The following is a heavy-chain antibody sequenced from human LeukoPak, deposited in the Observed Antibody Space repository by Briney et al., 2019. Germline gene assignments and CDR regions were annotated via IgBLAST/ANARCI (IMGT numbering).Heavy chain of an antibody. CDR3: ARGQGSSWYGYYYYMDV. Sequence: ASVKVSCKASGYTFTSYYINWVRQATGQGLEWMGWMNPKSGNTGYAQKFQGRVTMTRNTSISTAYMELSSLRSEETAVYYCARGQGSSWYGYYYYMDVWGKGTTVTVSS. CDR1: GYTFTSYY. D-gene: IGHD6-13*01. CDR2: MNPKSGNT. V-gene: IGHV1-8*01. J-gene: IGHJ6*03.